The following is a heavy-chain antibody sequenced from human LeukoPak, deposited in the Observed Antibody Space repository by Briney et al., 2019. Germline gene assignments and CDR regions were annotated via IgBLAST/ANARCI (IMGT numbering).Heavy chain of an antibody. V-gene: IGHV1-18*01. D-gene: IGHD3-22*01. CDR1: GYTFTSYG. Sequence: GASVKVSCKASGYTFTSYGFSWLRQAPGQGLEWMGWISAYNANTNFAQKFQGRVTMTTDTSTSTAYMELRSLRSDDTAVYYCARDFLSRYYYDSSGYPWFDPWGQGTLVTVSS. CDR2: ISAYNANT. J-gene: IGHJ5*02. CDR3: ARDFLSRYYYDSSGYPWFDP.